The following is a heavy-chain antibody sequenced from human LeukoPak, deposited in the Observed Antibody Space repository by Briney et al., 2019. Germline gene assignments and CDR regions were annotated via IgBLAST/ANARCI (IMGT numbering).Heavy chain of an antibody. J-gene: IGHJ5*02. Sequence: GGSLRLSCAASGFTYSSYSMNWVRQAPGKGLEWVSSSSSSSSYIYYADSVKGRFTISRDNAKNSLYLQMNSLRAEDTAVYYCARSSLPGARGSSSWFDPWGQGTLVTVSS. CDR1: GFTYSSYS. CDR2: SSSSSSYI. CDR3: ARSSLPGARGSSSWFDP. V-gene: IGHV3-21*01. D-gene: IGHD6-6*01.